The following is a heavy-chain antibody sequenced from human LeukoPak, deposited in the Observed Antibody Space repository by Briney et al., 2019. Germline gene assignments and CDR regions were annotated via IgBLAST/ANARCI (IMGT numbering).Heavy chain of an antibody. D-gene: IGHD2-21*01. V-gene: IGHV4-39*07. Sequence: SETLSLTCTVSGGSISSSSYYWSWIRQPPGKGLEWIGEINHSGSTNYNPSLKSRVTISVDTSKNQFSLKLSSVTAADTAVYYCARMWLGYYMDVWGKGTTVTVSS. CDR2: INHSGST. CDR1: GGSISSSSYY. J-gene: IGHJ6*03. CDR3: ARMWLGYYMDV.